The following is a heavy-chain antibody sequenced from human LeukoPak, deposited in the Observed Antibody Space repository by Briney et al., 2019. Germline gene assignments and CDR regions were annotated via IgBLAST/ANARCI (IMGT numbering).Heavy chain of an antibody. CDR2: ISSSGSTI. V-gene: IGHV3-48*03. D-gene: IGHD3-10*01. Sequence: GGFLRLSCAASGFTFSSYEMNWVRQAPGKGLEWVSYISSSGSTIYYADSVKGRFTISRDNAKNSLYLQMNSLRAEDTALYYCARAPSVWHFDLWGRGTLVTVSS. CDR1: GFTFSSYE. CDR3: ARAPSVWHFDL. J-gene: IGHJ2*01.